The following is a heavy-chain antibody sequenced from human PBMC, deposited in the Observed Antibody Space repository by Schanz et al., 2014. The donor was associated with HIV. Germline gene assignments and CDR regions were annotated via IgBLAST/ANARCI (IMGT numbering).Heavy chain of an antibody. J-gene: IGHJ4*02. V-gene: IGHV3-23*04. CDR3: AKDQGDITGTPFDY. CDR2: ISGSGGRT. D-gene: IGHD1-20*01. Sequence: EVQLVESGGSLVKPGGSLRLSCAASGFTFSRDAMSWVRQAPGKGLEWVSTISGSGGRTYYADSVKGRFTISRDNSKNTLFLQMNSLRAEDTAMYYCAKDQGDITGTPFDYWGQGTLVTVSS. CDR1: GFTFSRDA.